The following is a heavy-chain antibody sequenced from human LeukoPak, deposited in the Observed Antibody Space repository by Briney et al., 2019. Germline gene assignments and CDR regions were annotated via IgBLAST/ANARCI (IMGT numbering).Heavy chain of an antibody. V-gene: IGHV3-23*01. Sequence: PGGSLRLSCAASGFTFSSYAMSWVRQAPGKGLEWVSAISGSGGSTYYADSVKGRFTISRDNSKNTLYLQMNSLRAEDTAVYYCAKLHRIWWFYYYYMDVWGKGTTVTVSS. CDR2: ISGSGGST. CDR1: GFTFSSYA. J-gene: IGHJ6*03. CDR3: AKLHRIWWFYYYYMDV. D-gene: IGHD2-8*02.